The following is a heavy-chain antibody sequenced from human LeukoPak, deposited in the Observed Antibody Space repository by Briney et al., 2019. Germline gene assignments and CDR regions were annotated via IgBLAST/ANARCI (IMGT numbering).Heavy chain of an antibody. CDR1: GFTFSSYS. V-gene: IGHV3-21*01. Sequence: GGSLRLSCAASGFTFSSYSMNWVRQAPGKGLEWVSSISSSSSYIYYADSVKGRFTISRDNAKNSLYLQMNSLRAEDTAVYYCARVIGESAAFDIWGQGTMVTVSS. CDR3: ARVIGESAAFDI. J-gene: IGHJ3*02. CDR2: ISSSSSYI. D-gene: IGHD3-10*01.